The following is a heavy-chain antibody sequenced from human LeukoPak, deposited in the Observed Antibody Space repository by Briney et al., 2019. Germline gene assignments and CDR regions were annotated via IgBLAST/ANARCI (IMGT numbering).Heavy chain of an antibody. CDR2: INHSGST. V-gene: IGHV4-34*01. CDR1: GGSFSGYY. D-gene: IGHD2-2*01. J-gene: IGHJ4*02. Sequence: SETLSLTCAVYGGSFSGYYWSWIRQPPGKGREWIGKINHSGSTNYNPSLKSRVTISVDTSKNQFSLKLSSVTAADTAVYYCARQAYCSSTSCYEFDYWGQGTLVTVSS. CDR3: ARQAYCSSTSCYEFDY.